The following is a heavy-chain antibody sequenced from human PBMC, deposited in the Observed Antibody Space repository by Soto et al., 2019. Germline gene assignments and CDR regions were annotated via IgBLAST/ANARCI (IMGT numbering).Heavy chain of an antibody. D-gene: IGHD3-3*01. V-gene: IGHV1-18*04. CDR1: GYTFTSYG. J-gene: IGHJ6*02. CDR3: ARAPEHDFWSGSPYGMDV. Sequence: GASVKVSCKASGYTFTSYGISWVRQAPGQGLEWMGWISAYNGNTNYAQKLQGRVTMTTDTSTSTAYMELRSLRSDDTAVYYCARAPEHDFWSGSPYGMDVWGQGTTVTVSS. CDR2: ISAYNGNT.